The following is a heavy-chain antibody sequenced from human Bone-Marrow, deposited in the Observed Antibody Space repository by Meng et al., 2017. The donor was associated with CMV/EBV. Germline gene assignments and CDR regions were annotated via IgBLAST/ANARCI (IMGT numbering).Heavy chain of an antibody. CDR2: IYYSGST. D-gene: IGHD6-6*01. CDR3: ARVYRWQLVAVDAFDI. V-gene: IGHV4-59*01. J-gene: IGHJ3*02. Sequence: SETLSLTCTVSGGSISSYYWSWIRQPPGKGLEWIGYIYYSGSTNYNPSLKSRVTISVDTSKNQFSLKLSSVTAADTAVYYCARVYRWQLVAVDAFDIWGQGTMVTFSS. CDR1: GGSISSYY.